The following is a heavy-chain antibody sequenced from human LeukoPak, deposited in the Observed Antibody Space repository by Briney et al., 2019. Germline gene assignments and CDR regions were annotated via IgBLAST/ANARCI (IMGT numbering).Heavy chain of an antibody. CDR2: IYPGDSDT. Sequence: GESLKISCKGSGXRFSSYWSVWVRQLPGKGLEWMGIIYPGDSDTRYSPSFEGQVTISADKSISTAYLQWSSLKASDTAIYYCARRRGNTIDYWGQGTLVTVSS. CDR1: GXRFSSYW. V-gene: IGHV5-51*01. J-gene: IGHJ4*02. D-gene: IGHD4-23*01. CDR3: ARRRGNTIDY.